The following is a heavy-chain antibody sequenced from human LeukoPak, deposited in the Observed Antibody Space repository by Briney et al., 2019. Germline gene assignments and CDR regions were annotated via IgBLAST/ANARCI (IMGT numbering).Heavy chain of an antibody. J-gene: IGHJ4*02. V-gene: IGHV3-23*01. Sequence: SGGSLRLSCAASGFTFSSYAMSWVRQAPGKGLEWVSAISGSGGSTYYADSVKGRFTISRDNSKNTLYLQMNSLRAEDTAVYYCARGSSSWYGRGYHFDYWGQGTLVTVSS. CDR3: ARGSSSWYGRGYHFDY. D-gene: IGHD6-13*01. CDR1: GFTFSSYA. CDR2: ISGSGGST.